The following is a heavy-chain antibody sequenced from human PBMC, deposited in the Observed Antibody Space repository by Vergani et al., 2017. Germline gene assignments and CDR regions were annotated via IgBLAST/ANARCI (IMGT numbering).Heavy chain of an antibody. Sequence: QVQLVQSGAEVKKPGSSVKVSCKASGGTFSSYAISWVRQAPGQGLEWMGGIIPIFGTANYAQKFQGRVTITADKSTSTAYMELRSLRSDDTAVYYCARGLYGDYGFEIDYWGQGTLVTVSS. CDR1: GGTFSSYA. D-gene: IGHD4-17*01. V-gene: IGHV1-69*06. CDR2: IIPIFGTA. J-gene: IGHJ4*02. CDR3: ARGLYGDYGFEIDY.